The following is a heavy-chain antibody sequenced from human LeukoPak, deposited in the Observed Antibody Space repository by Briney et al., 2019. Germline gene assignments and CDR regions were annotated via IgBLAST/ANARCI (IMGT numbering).Heavy chain of an antibody. V-gene: IGHV3-23*01. D-gene: IGHD4-23*01. CDR1: GFTFSTYG. CDR3: AKHDYGGNSDY. Sequence: GGSLRLSCAASGFTFSTYGMSWVRQAPGKGLEWVSAISGSGGGTYYADSVKGRFTISRDNSKNTLYLQMNSLRAEDTAVYYCAKHDYGGNSDYWGQGTLVTVSS. CDR2: ISGSGGGT. J-gene: IGHJ4*02.